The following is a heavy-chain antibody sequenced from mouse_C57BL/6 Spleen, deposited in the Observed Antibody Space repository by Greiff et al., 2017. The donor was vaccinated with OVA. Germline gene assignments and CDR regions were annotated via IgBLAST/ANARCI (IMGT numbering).Heavy chain of an antibody. CDR1: GFTFSDYG. CDR3: ARGALSTVVAPGFAY. V-gene: IGHV5-17*01. J-gene: IGHJ3*01. CDR2: ISSGSSTI. D-gene: IGHD1-1*01. Sequence: EVKLVESGGGLVKPGGSLKLSCAASGFTFSDYGMHWVRQAPEKGLEWVAYISSGSSTIYYADTVKGRFTMSRDNAKNTLFLQMTSLRSEDTAMYYCARGALSTVVAPGFAYWGQGTLVTVSA.